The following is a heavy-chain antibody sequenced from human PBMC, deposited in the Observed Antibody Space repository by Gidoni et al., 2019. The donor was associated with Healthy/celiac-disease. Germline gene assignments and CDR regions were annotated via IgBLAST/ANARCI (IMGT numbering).Heavy chain of an antibody. Sequence: EVQLVESGGGLVKPGGSLRFSCAASGFTFSNAWMSWVRQDPGKGLEWVGRIKSKTDGGTTDYAAHVKGRFTISRDDSKNTLYLQMNSLKTEDTAVYYCTRGDILTGDDAFDIWGQGTMVTVSS. V-gene: IGHV3-15*01. CDR1: GFTFSNAW. D-gene: IGHD3-9*01. CDR2: IKSKTDGGTT. J-gene: IGHJ3*02. CDR3: TRGDILTGDDAFDI.